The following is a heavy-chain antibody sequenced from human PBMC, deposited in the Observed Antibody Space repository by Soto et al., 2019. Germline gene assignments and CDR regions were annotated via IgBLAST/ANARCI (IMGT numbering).Heavy chain of an antibody. CDR2: ISDDGART. V-gene: IGHV3-74*01. CDR1: GFFFEMYW. J-gene: IGHJ4*02. CDR3: TRGPRPSSVGTGAF. Sequence: GGSLRLSCAASGFFFEMYWMHWFRQTPGKGPEWVSRISDDGARTDYADSVKGRFTISRDNAKNSLYLQMNSLRAEDTAVYYCTRGPRPSSVGTGAFWGRGALVTVSS. D-gene: IGHD3-10*01.